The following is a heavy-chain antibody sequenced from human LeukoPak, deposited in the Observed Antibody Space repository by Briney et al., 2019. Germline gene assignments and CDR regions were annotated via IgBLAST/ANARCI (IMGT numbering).Heavy chain of an antibody. CDR2: ISYDGSYK. CDR1: GFTFSTYG. D-gene: IGHD2-8*02. V-gene: IGHV3-30*18. CDR3: AKMLNTGHAHAALDH. Sequence: PGRSLRLSCAASGFTFSTYGMHWVRQSPGKGLEWVAVISYDGSYKEYADSVKGRFTISRDNSKNTLYLQMNSLRAEDTAVYYCAKMLNTGHAHAALDHWGQGTLVTVSS. J-gene: IGHJ4*02.